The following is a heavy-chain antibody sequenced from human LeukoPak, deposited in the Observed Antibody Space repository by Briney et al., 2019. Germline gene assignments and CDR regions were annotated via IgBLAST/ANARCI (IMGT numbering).Heavy chain of an antibody. CDR1: GGSISSGSYY. D-gene: IGHD6-19*01. CDR3: ARLSSAYYSFDY. V-gene: IGHV4-61*02. Sequence: PSQTLSLTCTVSGGSISSGSYYWSWIRQPAGKGLEWIGRIYASGGTDYNPSLKSRVTISVDTSKNQFSLKLTSVTAADTAVYYCARLSSAYYSFDYWGQGTLVPVSS. J-gene: IGHJ4*02. CDR2: IYASGGT.